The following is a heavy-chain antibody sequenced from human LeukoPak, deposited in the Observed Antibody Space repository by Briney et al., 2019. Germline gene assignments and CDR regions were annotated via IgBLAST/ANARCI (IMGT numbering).Heavy chain of an antibody. CDR1: GFTFSNYA. D-gene: IGHD3-10*01. CDR3: ARHYYGSGNYFDY. J-gene: IGHJ4*02. CDR2: ITSSGSHI. V-gene: IGHV3-21*01. Sequence: PGGSLRLSCAAAGFTFSNYAMTWVRQAPGKGLEWVSSITSSGSHIYYEDSVKGRFTISRDNAKNSLYLQMSSLRAEDTAVYYCARHYYGSGNYFDYWGQGTLVTVSS.